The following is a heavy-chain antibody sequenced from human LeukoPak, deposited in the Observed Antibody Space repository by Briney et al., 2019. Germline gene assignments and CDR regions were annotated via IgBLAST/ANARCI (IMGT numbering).Heavy chain of an antibody. V-gene: IGHV3-23*01. CDR2: ISGSGGST. J-gene: IGHJ6*04. Sequence: GRSLRLSCAASGFTFSSYGMHWVRQAPGKGLEWVSAISGSGGSTYYADSVKGRFTISRDNSKNTPYLQMNSLRAEDTAVYYCAKDSYYYGSGSYYLSRYYYYGTDVWGKGTTVTVSS. CDR1: GFTFSSYG. CDR3: AKDSYYYGSGSYYLSRYYYYGTDV. D-gene: IGHD3-10*01.